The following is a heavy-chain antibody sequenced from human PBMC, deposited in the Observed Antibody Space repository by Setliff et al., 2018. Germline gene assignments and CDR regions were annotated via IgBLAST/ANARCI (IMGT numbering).Heavy chain of an antibody. Sequence: GGSLRLSCAASGFIFSTYWMSWVRQAPGKGLEWVANIKQDGSDKYYVDSVKGRFTISRDNAKNSLYLQMNSLRAEDTALYYCAIDGKSYYDSSGYYFLPYYYYYTEVVGTGTSVTISS. CDR1: GFIFSTYW. CDR3: AIDGKSYYDSSGYYFLPYYYYYTEV. J-gene: IGHJ6*03. CDR2: IKQDGSDK. D-gene: IGHD3-22*01. V-gene: IGHV3-7*01.